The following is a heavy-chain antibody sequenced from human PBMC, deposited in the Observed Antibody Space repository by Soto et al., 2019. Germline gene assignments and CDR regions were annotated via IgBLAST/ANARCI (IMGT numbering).Heavy chain of an antibody. Sequence: EVQLVESGGGLVQPGGSLRLSCAASGFTFSSYWMSWVRQAPGKGLEWVANIKQDGSEKYYVDSVKGRFTISRDNAKNSLYLQMNSLRDEDTAVYYCAREGGITIFGVVIQNYYGMDVWGQGTTVTVSS. CDR3: AREGGITIFGVVIQNYYGMDV. D-gene: IGHD3-3*01. J-gene: IGHJ6*02. V-gene: IGHV3-7*03. CDR2: IKQDGSEK. CDR1: GFTFSSYW.